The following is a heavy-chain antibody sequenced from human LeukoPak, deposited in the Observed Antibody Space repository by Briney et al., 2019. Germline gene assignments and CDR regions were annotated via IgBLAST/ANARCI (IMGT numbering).Heavy chain of an antibody. CDR1: GFSFRSYN. D-gene: IGHD3-10*01. CDR3: VRDQRSYYYNY. J-gene: IGHJ4*02. Sequence: GGSLRLSCAASGFSFRSYNMNWVRQAPGKGLEWVSYISSDTNTIYYADSVRGRFTISRDNAKMSLYLQMNSLRADDTAVYYCVRDQRSYYYNYWGQGTLVTVSS. CDR2: ISSDTNTI. V-gene: IGHV3-48*04.